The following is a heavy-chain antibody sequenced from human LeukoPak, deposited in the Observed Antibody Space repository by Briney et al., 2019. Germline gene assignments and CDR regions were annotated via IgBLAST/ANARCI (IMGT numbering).Heavy chain of an antibody. V-gene: IGHV3-23*01. Sequence: HSGGSLRLSCAASGFTFSSYAMSWVRQAPGKGLEWVSAISGSGGSTYYADSVKGRFTISRDNSKNTLYLQMNSLRAEDTAVYYCARDPIVGATTSGAFDIWGQGTMVTVSS. CDR3: ARDPIVGATTSGAFDI. J-gene: IGHJ3*02. CDR2: ISGSGGST. CDR1: GFTFSSYA. D-gene: IGHD1-26*01.